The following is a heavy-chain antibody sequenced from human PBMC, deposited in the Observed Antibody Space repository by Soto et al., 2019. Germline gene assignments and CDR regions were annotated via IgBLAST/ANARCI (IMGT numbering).Heavy chain of an antibody. D-gene: IGHD3-3*01. Sequence: SVKVSCKASGGTFSSYTISWVRQAPGQGLEWMGGIIPIFGTANYAQKFQGRVTITADESTSTAYMELSSLRSEDTAVYYCARAPIPTYYDFWSGPNGKGGFDIWGQGTMVTVSS. CDR2: IIPIFGTA. V-gene: IGHV1-69*13. J-gene: IGHJ3*02. CDR1: GGTFSSYT. CDR3: ARAPIPTYYDFWSGPNGKGGFDI.